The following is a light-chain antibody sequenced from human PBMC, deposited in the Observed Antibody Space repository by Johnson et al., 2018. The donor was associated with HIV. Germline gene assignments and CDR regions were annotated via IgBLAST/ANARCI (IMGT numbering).Light chain of an antibody. J-gene: IGLJ1*01. Sequence: QSVLTQPPSASGTPGQRVTISCSGSISNIGSNTVNWYRRLPGTAPKLLIYKNNQRPSGVPDRFSGSKSGTSASLAISGLRAEDEADYLCAAWDDKLNGTYVFGAGTAVTVL. CDR2: KNN. CDR1: ISNIGSNT. CDR3: AAWDDKLNGTYV. V-gene: IGLV1-44*01.